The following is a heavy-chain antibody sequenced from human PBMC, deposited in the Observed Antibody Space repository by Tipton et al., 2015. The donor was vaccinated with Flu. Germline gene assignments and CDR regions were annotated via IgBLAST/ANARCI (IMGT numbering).Heavy chain of an antibody. D-gene: IGHD5-18*01. CDR1: GYTFNTYG. CDR2: ISAYTGNT. V-gene: IGHV1-18*01. J-gene: IGHJ6*02. CDR3: ARERKISMVTTVDYGMDV. Sequence: QLVQSGPEVKKPGASVKVSCKASGYTFNTYGISWVRQAPGQGLEWMGWISAYTGNTNYASKFQGRVTMTTDTSTSTAYMEVRSLRSDDTAVYYCARERKISMVTTVDYGMDVWGQGTTVTVSS.